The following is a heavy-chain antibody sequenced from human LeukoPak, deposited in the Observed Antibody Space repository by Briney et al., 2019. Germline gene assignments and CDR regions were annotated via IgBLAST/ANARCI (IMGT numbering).Heavy chain of an antibody. CDR3: ARFDYWSGFYPLDH. J-gene: IGHJ4*02. D-gene: IGHD3-3*01. CDR2: IRYDASNE. V-gene: IGHV3-30*02. Sequence: PGWCLTLSCPAAGFTVSLDGRLGVRHPRGMGMQWVAFIRYDASNEYYVDSVKGRFTISRDNSENTLYLQMNSLRTEDTAVYYCARFDYWSGFYPLDHWGQGTLVTVSS. CDR1: GFTVSLDG.